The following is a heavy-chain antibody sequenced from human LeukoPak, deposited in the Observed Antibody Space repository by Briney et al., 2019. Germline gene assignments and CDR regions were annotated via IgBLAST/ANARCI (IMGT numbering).Heavy chain of an antibody. Sequence: SETLSLICTVSGGSISSYYWSWIRQPPGKGLEWIGYIYYSGSTNYNPSLKSRFTISVDTSKNQFSLKLSSVTAADTAVYYCARAGYSSSWYDYWGQGTLVTVSS. D-gene: IGHD6-13*01. J-gene: IGHJ4*02. CDR1: GGSISSYY. V-gene: IGHV4-59*01. CDR3: ARAGYSSSWYDY. CDR2: IYYSGST.